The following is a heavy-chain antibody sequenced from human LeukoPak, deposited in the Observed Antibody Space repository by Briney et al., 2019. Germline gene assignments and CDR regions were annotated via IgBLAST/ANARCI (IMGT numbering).Heavy chain of an antibody. CDR1: GFTISNNY. CDR3: ARDRDYSGSGSPDS. D-gene: IGHD3-10*01. CDR2: ICDGGIT. Sequence: GGSLRLSCAASGFTISNNYMSWVRQAPGKGPEWVSVICDGGITYYTDSVKGRFTISRDDSKNTLHLQMNSLRVDDTAVYYCARDRDYSGSGSPDSWGQGTLVTVSS. J-gene: IGHJ4*02. V-gene: IGHV3-66*01.